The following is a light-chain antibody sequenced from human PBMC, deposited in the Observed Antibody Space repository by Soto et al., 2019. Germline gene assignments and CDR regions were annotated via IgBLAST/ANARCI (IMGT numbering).Light chain of an antibody. CDR3: VLYMGSGIWV. CDR2: NTD. CDR1: SGSVSTSFY. V-gene: IGLV8-61*01. Sequence: QAVVTQEPSFSVSPGRTVTLTCGLSSGSVSTSFYPSWYQQTPGQPPRTLIYNTDTRSFGVPDRFSGSILGNKAALTITGAQADDESDYYCVLYMGSGIWVFGGGTQLTVL. J-gene: IGLJ3*02.